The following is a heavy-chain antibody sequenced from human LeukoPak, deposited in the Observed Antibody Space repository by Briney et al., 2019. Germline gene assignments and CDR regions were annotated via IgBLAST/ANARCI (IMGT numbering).Heavy chain of an antibody. Sequence: GGSLRLSCAASGFTFSSYSMNWVRQAPGKGREWVSSISGSGGRIDYADSVKGRFTISRDNSKNTLSLQMNSLTAEDTAVYYCAKNPRLEGWIYFDSWGQGILVTVSS. J-gene: IGHJ4*02. CDR3: AKNPRLEGWIYFDS. CDR1: GFTFSSYS. V-gene: IGHV3-23*01. D-gene: IGHD1-1*01. CDR2: ISGSGGRI.